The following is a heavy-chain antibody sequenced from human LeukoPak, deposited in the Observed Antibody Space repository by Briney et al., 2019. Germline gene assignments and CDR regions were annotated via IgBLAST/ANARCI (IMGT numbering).Heavy chain of an antibody. CDR1: GFTFSSYA. CDR2: ISYDGSNK. CDR3: ARTITVTTSAVDY. J-gene: IGHJ4*02. Sequence: GGSLRLCCAASGFTFSSYAMHWVRQAPGKGLEWVAVISYDGSNKYYADSVKGRFTISRDNSKNTLYLQMNSLRAEDTAVYYCARTITVTTSAVDYWGQGTLVTVSS. V-gene: IGHV3-30-3*01. D-gene: IGHD4-11*01.